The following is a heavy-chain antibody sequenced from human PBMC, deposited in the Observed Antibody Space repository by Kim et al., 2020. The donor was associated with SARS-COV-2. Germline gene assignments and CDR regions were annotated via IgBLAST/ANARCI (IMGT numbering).Heavy chain of an antibody. J-gene: IGHJ4*02. CDR3: ARESSWVPGERFGELLY. V-gene: IGHV3-30*04. D-gene: IGHD3-10*01. Sequence: GGSLRLSCAASGFTFSSYAMHWVRQAPGKGLEWVAVISYDGSNKYYADSVKGRFTISRDNSKNTLYLQMNSLRAEDTAVYYCARESSWVPGERFGELLYWGQGTLVTVAS. CDR2: ISYDGSNK. CDR1: GFTFSSYA.